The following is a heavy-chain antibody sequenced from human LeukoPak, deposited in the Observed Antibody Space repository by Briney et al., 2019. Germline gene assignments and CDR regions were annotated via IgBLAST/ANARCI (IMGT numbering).Heavy chain of an antibody. J-gene: IGHJ3*02. D-gene: IGHD3-9*01. CDR1: DGSFSGYY. CDR3: ARRLRYFDWLLPENAFDI. CDR2: INHSGST. V-gene: IGHV4-34*01. Sequence: PSETLPLTCAVYDGSFSGYYWSWIRQPPGKGLEWIGEINHSGSTNYNPSLKSRVTISVDTSKNQFSLKLSSVTAADTAVYYCARRLRYFDWLLPENAFDIWGQGTMVTVSS.